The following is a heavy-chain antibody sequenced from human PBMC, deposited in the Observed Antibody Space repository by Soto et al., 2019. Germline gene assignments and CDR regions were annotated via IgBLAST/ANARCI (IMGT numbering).Heavy chain of an antibody. Sequence: SAALCLTCTVSGGSISSVGYYWSWIRQHPGKGLEWIGYIYYSGSTYYNPSLKSRVTISVDTSKNQFSLKLSSVTAADTAVYYCAREGRAVAEGTGEYFQHWGQGSLVTVSS. V-gene: IGHV4-31*03. CDR2: IYYSGST. CDR3: AREGRAVAEGTGEYFQH. J-gene: IGHJ1*01. CDR1: GGSISSVGYY. D-gene: IGHD6-19*01.